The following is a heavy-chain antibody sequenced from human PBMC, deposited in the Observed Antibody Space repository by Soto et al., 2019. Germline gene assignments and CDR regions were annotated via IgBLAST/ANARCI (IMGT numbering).Heavy chain of an antibody. CDR3: AKDQSYDSSVYSLLAY. CDR1: GFTFTSYA. CDR2: IRGNGGST. V-gene: IGHV3-23*01. Sequence: EVQLLESGGGLVQPGGSLRLSCAATGFTFTSYAMSWVRQAPGKGLEWVSGIRGNGGSTYYADSVKGRFTISRDNSTNTLYLQMNSLRAEDTAVYYCAKDQSYDSSVYSLLAYWGQGTLVTVSS. D-gene: IGHD3-22*01. J-gene: IGHJ4*02.